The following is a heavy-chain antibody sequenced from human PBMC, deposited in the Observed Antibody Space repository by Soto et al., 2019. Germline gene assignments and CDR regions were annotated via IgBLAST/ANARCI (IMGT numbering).Heavy chain of an antibody. CDR3: ARTRRGGCSSYYYSYGMDV. CDR1: GFTFSSYN. J-gene: IGHJ6*02. Sequence: EVQLVESGGGLVKPGGSLRLSCAASGFTFSSYNMNWVRQAPGKGLEWVSSISSSSSYIYYADSVKGRFTISRDNAKNSLYLQMSSLRAEDTAVYYCARTRRGGCSSYYYSYGMDVWGQGTTVTVSS. CDR2: ISSSSSYI. V-gene: IGHV3-21*01. D-gene: IGHD2-15*01.